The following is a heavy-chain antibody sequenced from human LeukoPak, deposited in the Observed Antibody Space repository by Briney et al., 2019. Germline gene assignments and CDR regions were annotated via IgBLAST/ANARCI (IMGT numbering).Heavy chain of an antibody. J-gene: IGHJ4*02. CDR2: IYTSGST. Sequence: SETLSLTCTVSGGSISSYYWSWIRQPAGKGLEWIGRIYTSGSTNYNPSLKSRVTMSVDTSENQFSLKLSSVTAADTAVYYCARARAQYSSSSVFDYWGQGTLVTVSS. CDR1: GGSISSYY. CDR3: ARARAQYSSSSVFDY. V-gene: IGHV4-4*07. D-gene: IGHD6-6*01.